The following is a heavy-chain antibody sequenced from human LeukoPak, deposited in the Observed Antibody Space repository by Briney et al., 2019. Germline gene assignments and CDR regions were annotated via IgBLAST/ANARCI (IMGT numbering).Heavy chain of an antibody. CDR2: INESGST. CDR1: GGSFRGHH. V-gene: IGHV4-34*01. Sequence: PSETLSLTRAVYGGSFRGHHWSWIRQAPGKGLEWIGEINESGSTIYNPSLRSRVTISGDTSKNQFSLKLSSLTAADTAVYYCARGGGLRMLYASPFRYWGQGTLITVSS. D-gene: IGHD2-8*01. CDR3: ARGGGLRMLYASPFRY. J-gene: IGHJ4*02.